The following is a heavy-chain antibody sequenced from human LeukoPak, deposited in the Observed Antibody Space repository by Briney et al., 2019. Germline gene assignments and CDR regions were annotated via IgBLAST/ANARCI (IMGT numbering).Heavy chain of an antibody. J-gene: IGHJ3*01. Sequence: SETLSLTCAVPGDSISYHNYYWDWIRQPPGKGLEWIGTVYYTGNTYYNPSLKSRVAISVDTSKNQFSLQLTSMTAADTAVYYCARLRAMAGHRGGFDFWGRGTMVTVSS. CDR1: GDSISYHNYY. CDR3: ARLRAMAGHRGGFDF. V-gene: IGHV4-39*01. D-gene: IGHD6-19*01. CDR2: VYYTGNT.